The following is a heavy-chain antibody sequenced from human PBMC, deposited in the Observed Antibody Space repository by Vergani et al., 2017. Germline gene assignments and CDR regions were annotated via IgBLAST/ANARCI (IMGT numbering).Heavy chain of an antibody. Sequence: QVQLQQWGAGLLKPSETLSLTCAVYGGSFSGYYWSWIRQPPGKGLEWIGEINQSGSTNYNPSLKSRVTISVDTSKNQFSLKLSSVTAADTAVYYCARPYYYGMDVWGQGTTVTVSS. CDR2: INQSGST. J-gene: IGHJ6*02. CDR1: GGSFSGYY. V-gene: IGHV4-34*01. CDR3: ARPYYYGMDV.